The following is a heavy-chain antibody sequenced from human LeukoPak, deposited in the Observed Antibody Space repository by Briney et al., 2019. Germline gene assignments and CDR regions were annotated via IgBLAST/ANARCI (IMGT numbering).Heavy chain of an antibody. CDR2: ISGSGDST. CDR1: GFTFSSYG. Sequence: GGSLRLSCAASGFTFSSYGMSWVRQAPGKGLEWVSAISGSGDSTYYADSVKGRFTISRDNSKSTLYIQMNSLRAEDTAVYYCARAKPKNMVRGLIMRRESRYYFDYWGQGTLVTVSS. CDR3: ARAKPKNMVRGLIMRRESRYYFDY. D-gene: IGHD3-10*01. J-gene: IGHJ4*02. V-gene: IGHV3-23*01.